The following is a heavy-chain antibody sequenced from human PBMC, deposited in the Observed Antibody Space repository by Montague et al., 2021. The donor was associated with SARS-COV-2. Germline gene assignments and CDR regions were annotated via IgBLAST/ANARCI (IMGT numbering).Heavy chain of an antibody. V-gene: IGHV3-23*01. CDR3: AKHRTGTTPSDY. CDR2: ITGSGGTT. D-gene: IGHD1-7*01. CDR1: GFTFSRYA. Sequence: SLRLSCAASGFTFSRYAMSWVRQAPGKGLEWVSVITGSGGTTYYXXPWKGRFTIPRDNSKYTLFLQMNSLRAEDTAIYYLAKHRTGTTPSDYWGQGTLVTVSS. J-gene: IGHJ4*02.